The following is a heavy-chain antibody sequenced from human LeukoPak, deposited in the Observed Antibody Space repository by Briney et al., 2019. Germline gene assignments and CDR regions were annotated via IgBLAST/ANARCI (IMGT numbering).Heavy chain of an antibody. Sequence: ASVKVSCKTSGYTFTDLDINWVRQATGQGLEWMGWMSPTTGNTGYAQNFQGRVTMTRDTSMNTAYMELSSLTSDDTAVYYCARGVDAGIDFWGQGTLVTVSS. D-gene: IGHD2-8*01. CDR2: MSPTTGNT. CDR1: GYTFTDLD. J-gene: IGHJ4*02. V-gene: IGHV1-8*01. CDR3: ARGVDAGIDF.